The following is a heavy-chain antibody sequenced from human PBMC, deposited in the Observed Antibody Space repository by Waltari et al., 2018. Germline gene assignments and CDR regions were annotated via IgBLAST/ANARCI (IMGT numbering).Heavy chain of an antibody. CDR1: GFTFSSYA. CDR3: AKDLNPKVYCSSTSCYSPFDY. CDR2: ISGSGGST. Sequence: EVQLLESGGGLVQPGGSLRLSCAASGFTFSSYAMSWVRQAPGKGLEWVSAISGSGGSTYYADSVKGRFTISRDNSKNTLYLQMNSLRAEDTAVYYCAKDLNPKVYCSSTSCYSPFDYWGQEPWSPSPQ. V-gene: IGHV3-23*01. J-gene: IGHJ4*01. D-gene: IGHD2-2*01.